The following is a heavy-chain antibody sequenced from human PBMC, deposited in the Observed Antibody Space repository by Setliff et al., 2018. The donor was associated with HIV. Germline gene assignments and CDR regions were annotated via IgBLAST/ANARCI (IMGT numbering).Heavy chain of an antibody. V-gene: IGHV3-48*03. D-gene: IGHD3-10*01. J-gene: IGHJ4*02. CDR3: ARARGDFLGNYFDY. CDR2: ISSSGSTI. Sequence: GSLRLSCAASGFTFSSYEMNWVRQAPGKGLEWLSYISSSGSTIYYADSMRGRFTISRDNARNSLFLQINSLRAEDTAVYYCARARGDFLGNYFDYWGQGTLVTVSS. CDR1: GFTFSSYE.